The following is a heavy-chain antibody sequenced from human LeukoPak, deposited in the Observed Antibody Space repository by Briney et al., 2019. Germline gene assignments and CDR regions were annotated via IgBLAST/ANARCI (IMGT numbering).Heavy chain of an antibody. Sequence: PGGSLRLSCAASGFTFSSYALSWVRQAPGKGLEWVSAISGSGGSTYYADSVKGRFTISRDNSKNTLYLQMNSLRAEDTAVYYCAKVKEMATIFDYWGQGTLVTVSS. J-gene: IGHJ4*02. CDR2: ISGSGGST. V-gene: IGHV3-23*01. CDR3: AKVKEMATIFDY. CDR1: GFTFSSYA. D-gene: IGHD5-12*01.